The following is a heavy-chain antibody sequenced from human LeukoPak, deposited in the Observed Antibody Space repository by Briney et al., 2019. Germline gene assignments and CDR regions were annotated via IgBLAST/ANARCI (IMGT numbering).Heavy chain of an antibody. J-gene: IGHJ4*02. CDR1: GGSISSSSYY. Sequence: SETLSLTCTVSGGSISSSSYYWGWIRQPPGKGLEWIGSIYYSGSTYYNPSLKSRVTISVDTSKNQFSLKLSSVTAADTAEYYCARHDTVVTWGFDYWGQGTLVTVSS. V-gene: IGHV4-39*01. D-gene: IGHD4-23*01. CDR2: IYYSGST. CDR3: ARHDTVVTWGFDY.